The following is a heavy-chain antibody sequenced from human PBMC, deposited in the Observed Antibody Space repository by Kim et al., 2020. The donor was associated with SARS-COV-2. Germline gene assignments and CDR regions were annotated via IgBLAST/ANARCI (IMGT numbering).Heavy chain of an antibody. V-gene: IGHV3-23*01. J-gene: IGHJ4*02. D-gene: IGHD3-3*01. CDR2: ISGSGSST. CDR3: AKAQGRSTIFGVVTVSPFAY. CDR1: GFTFSSYA. Sequence: GGSLRLSCAASGFTFSSYAMSWVRQAPGKGLEWVSAISGSGSSTYYADSVTGRFTISRDNAKKTLYLQMNSLRAEDTAVYYCAKAQGRSTIFGVVTVSPFAYWGEGTLVTVSS.